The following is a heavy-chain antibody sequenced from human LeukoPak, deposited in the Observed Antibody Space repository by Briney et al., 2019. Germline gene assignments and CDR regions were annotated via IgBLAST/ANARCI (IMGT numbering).Heavy chain of an antibody. CDR2: IYTSGST. V-gene: IGHV4-61*02. D-gene: IGHD6-19*01. CDR3: ARGYSSGWYQDAFDI. CDR1: GGSISSGSYY. J-gene: IGHJ3*02. Sequence: SETLSLTCTVSGGSISSGSYYWSWIRQPAGKGLEWIGRIYTSGSTNYNPSLKSRVTISVDTSKNQFSLKLSSVTAADTAVYYCARGYSSGWYQDAFDIWGQGTMVAVSS.